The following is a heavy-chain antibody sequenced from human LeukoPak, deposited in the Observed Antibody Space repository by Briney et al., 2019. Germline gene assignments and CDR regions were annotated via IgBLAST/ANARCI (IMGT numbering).Heavy chain of an antibody. Sequence: GGSLRLSCAASGFTFSSYSMNWVRQAPGKGLEWVSGINWNGDTIGYADSVKGRFTISRDNAKNSLYLQMNSLRAEDTALYYCARERATLDYYYYYMDVWGKGTTVTVSS. J-gene: IGHJ6*03. V-gene: IGHV3-20*04. CDR1: GFTFSSYS. CDR2: INWNGDTI. CDR3: ARERATLDYYYYYMDV. D-gene: IGHD5-12*01.